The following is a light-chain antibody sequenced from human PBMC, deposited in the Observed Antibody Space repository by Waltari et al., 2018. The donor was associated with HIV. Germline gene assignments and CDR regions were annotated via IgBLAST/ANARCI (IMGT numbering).Light chain of an antibody. CDR3: AAWDDSLSAHV. V-gene: IGLV1-44*01. CDR1: SSNIGTNT. CDR2: SHD. J-gene: IGLJ1*01. Sequence: QSVLTQPPSASGTPGQRVTIACSGSSSNIGTNTVSWYQKVPGTAPKLLIYSHDQRPSGFPDQFSGSKSGTSASLAISGLQSEDEADYYCAAWDDSLSAHVFGTGTIVTVL.